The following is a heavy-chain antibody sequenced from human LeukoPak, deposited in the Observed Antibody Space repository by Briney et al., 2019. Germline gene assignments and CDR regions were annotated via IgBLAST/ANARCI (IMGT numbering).Heavy chain of an antibody. CDR1: GGTFSSYA. CDR2: IIPILGIA. J-gene: IGHJ4*02. V-gene: IGHV1-69*04. CDR3: ARDHGAAGNFDY. Sequence: ASVKVSCKASGGTFSSYAISWVRQAPGQGLEWMGRIIPILGIANYAQKFQGRVTITAVKSTSTAYMELSSLRSEDTAVYYCARDHGAAGNFDYWGQGTLVTVSS. D-gene: IGHD6-13*01.